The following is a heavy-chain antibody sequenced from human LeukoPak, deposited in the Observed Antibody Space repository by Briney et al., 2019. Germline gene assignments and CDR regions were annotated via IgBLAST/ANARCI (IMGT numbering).Heavy chain of an antibody. J-gene: IGHJ5*02. D-gene: IGHD5-18*01. CDR2: IHYSGST. CDR1: GGSISSSSYY. Sequence: PSETLSLTCTVSGGSISSSSYYWGWIRQPPGKGLEWIGSIHYSGSTNYNPSLKSRVTISVDTSKNQFSLKLSSVTAADTAVYYCARTWIQLPVNWFDPWGQGTLVTVSS. V-gene: IGHV4-39*07. CDR3: ARTWIQLPVNWFDP.